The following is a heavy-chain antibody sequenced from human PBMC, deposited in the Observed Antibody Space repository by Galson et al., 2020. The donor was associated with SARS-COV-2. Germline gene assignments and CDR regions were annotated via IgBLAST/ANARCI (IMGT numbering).Heavy chain of an antibody. CDR2: ISTSSSYT. D-gene: IGHD5-18*01. Sequence: GESLKISCAASGFPFSTYSMNWVRLAPGKGLEWVSSISTSSSYTYYVDSVKGRFSISRDNTRNSLYLQMNSLRAEDTAVYYCARDEGIRGYNYGLLYYGMDVWGQGTTVTVSS. V-gene: IGHV3-21*01. CDR1: GFPFSTYS. CDR3: ARDEGIRGYNYGLLYYGMDV. J-gene: IGHJ6*02.